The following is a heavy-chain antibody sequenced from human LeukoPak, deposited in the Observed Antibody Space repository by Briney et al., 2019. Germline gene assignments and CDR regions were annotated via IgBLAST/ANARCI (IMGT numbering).Heavy chain of an antibody. CDR2: IKQDGSEK. CDR1: GFTFSSYW. V-gene: IGHV3-7*01. D-gene: IGHD3-3*01. J-gene: IGHJ4*02. Sequence: PGGSLRLSCAASGFTFSSYWMTWVRQAPGKGLEWVANIKQDGSEKYYVVSVKGRFTISRDNAKNSLYVQMNSLRAEDTAVYYCARMYYGFWSGSAFDYWGQGTLVTVSS. CDR3: ARMYYGFWSGSAFDY.